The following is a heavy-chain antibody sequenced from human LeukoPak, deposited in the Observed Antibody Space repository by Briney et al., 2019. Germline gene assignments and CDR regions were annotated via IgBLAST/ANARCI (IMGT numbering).Heavy chain of an antibody. D-gene: IGHD4-17*01. Sequence: SETLSLTCAVYGGSFSGYYWSWIRQPPGKGLEWIGEINHSGSTNYNPSLKSRVTISVDTSENQFSLKLSSVTAADTAVYYCARETSYGGVYWGQGTLVTVSS. CDR2: INHSGST. CDR1: GGSFSGYY. V-gene: IGHV4-34*01. CDR3: ARETSYGGVY. J-gene: IGHJ4*02.